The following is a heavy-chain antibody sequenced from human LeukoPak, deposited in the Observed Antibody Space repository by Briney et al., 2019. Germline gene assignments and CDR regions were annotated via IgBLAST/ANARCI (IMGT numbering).Heavy chain of an antibody. J-gene: IGHJ4*02. V-gene: IGHV3-30*04. Sequence: GRSLRLSCAASGFTFSSYTMHWVRQAPGKGLEWVALMSYDEGKEYYADSVKGRFTISRDNSKNTLYLQLNSLRAEDTAVYYCARGPAVITLPPFDYWGQGTLVSVSS. CDR1: GFTFSSYT. CDR2: MSYDEGKE. CDR3: ARGPAVITLPPFDY. D-gene: IGHD3-22*01.